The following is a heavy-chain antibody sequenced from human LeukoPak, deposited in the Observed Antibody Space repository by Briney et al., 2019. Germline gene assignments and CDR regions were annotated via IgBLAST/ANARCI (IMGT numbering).Heavy chain of an antibody. CDR3: ARRDRLLWTFDY. Sequence: SETLSLTCTVSGASISSHYWSWIRQPPGKGLEWIGEINHTGTTNYKPSLKSRVTISVDKSQNQFSLNLSSVTAADTAVYYCARRDRLLWTFDYWGQGTLVAVSS. CDR2: INHTGTT. J-gene: IGHJ4*02. CDR1: GASISSHY. V-gene: IGHV4-59*11. D-gene: IGHD2-15*01.